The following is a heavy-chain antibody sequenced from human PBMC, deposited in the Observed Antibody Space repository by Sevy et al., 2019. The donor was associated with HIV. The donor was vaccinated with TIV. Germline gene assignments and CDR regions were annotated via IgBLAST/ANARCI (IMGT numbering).Heavy chain of an antibody. CDR1: GFTFSSYG. CDR3: VAYDFWSGNYFDY. Sequence: GGSLRLSCAASGFTFSSYGMHWVRQAPGKGLEWVAFKRYDGSNKYYADSVKGRFTISRDNSKNRLYLQMNSLRAEDTAVYYCVAYDFWSGNYFDYWGQGTLVTVSS. D-gene: IGHD3-3*01. CDR2: KRYDGSNK. V-gene: IGHV3-30*02. J-gene: IGHJ4*02.